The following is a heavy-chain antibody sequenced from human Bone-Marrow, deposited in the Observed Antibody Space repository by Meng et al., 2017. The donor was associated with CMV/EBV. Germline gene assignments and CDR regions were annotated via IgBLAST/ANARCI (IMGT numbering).Heavy chain of an antibody. CDR2: IYSGGSTI. D-gene: IGHD3-3*01. Sequence: GGSLRLSCAASGFTVSSNYMSWVRQAPGKGLEWVSVIYSGGSTIYYADSVKGRFTISRDNAKNSLYLQMNSLRAEDTAVYYCARVGITIFGVVIESSDYFDYWGQGTLVTVSS. J-gene: IGHJ4*02. CDR1: GFTVSSNY. CDR3: ARVGITIFGVVIESSDYFDY. V-gene: IGHV3-53*01.